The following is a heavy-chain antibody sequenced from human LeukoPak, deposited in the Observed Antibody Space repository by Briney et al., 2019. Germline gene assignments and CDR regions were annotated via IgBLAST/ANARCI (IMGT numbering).Heavy chain of an antibody. D-gene: IGHD1-26*01. CDR2: IIPIFGTA. J-gene: IGHJ4*02. V-gene: IGHV1-69*13. Sequence: SVKVSCKASGGTFSSYAISWVRQAPGQGLEWMGGIIPIFGTANYAQKFQGRVTITADESTSTAYMELSSLRSEDTAVYYCARTKWELQKGIFDYWGQGTLVTVSS. CDR1: GGTFSSYA. CDR3: ARTKWELQKGIFDY.